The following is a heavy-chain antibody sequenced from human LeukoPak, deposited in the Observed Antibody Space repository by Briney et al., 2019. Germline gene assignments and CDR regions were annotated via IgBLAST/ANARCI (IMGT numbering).Heavy chain of an antibody. CDR1: GGTFSSYA. CDR2: IIPIFGTA. V-gene: IGHV1-69*13. CDR3: AVAGSRNFDY. D-gene: IGHD6-19*01. Sequence: ASVKVSCKASGGTFSSYAISWVRQAPGQGLEWMGGIIPIFGTANYAQKFQGRVTITADVSTSTAYMELSSLRSEDTAVYYCAVAGSRNFDYWGQGTLVTVSS. J-gene: IGHJ4*02.